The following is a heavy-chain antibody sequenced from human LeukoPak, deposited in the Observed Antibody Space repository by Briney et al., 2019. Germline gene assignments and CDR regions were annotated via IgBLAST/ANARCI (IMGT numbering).Heavy chain of an antibody. CDR1: GFTFSSYA. J-gene: IGHJ3*02. V-gene: IGHV3-30-3*01. CDR3: ARVFRPSLTVFIIRGAFDI. D-gene: IGHD3-3*01. CDR2: ISYDGSNK. Sequence: GGSLRLSCAASGFTFSSYAMTWVRQAPGKGLEWVAVISYDGSNKYYADSVKGRFTISRDNSKNTLYLQMNSLRAEDTAVYYCARVFRPSLTVFIIRGAFDIWGQGTMVTVSS.